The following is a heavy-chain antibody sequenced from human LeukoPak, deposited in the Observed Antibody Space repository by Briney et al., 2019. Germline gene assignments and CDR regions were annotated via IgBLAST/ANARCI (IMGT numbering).Heavy chain of an antibody. CDR1: GFTFSSYG. V-gene: IGHV3-30*03. J-gene: IGHJ4*02. D-gene: IGHD6-13*01. CDR3: ARVLFPYSSSWADY. CDR2: ISYDGSNK. Sequence: GGSLRLSCAASGFTFSSYGMRWVRQAPGKGLEWVAVISYDGSNKYYVDSVKGRFTISRDNAKNSLYLQMNSLRAEDTAVYYCARVLFPYSSSWADYWGQGTLVTVSS.